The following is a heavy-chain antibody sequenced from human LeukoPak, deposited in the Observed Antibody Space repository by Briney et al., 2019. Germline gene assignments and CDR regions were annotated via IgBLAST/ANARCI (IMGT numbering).Heavy chain of an antibody. J-gene: IGHJ4*02. D-gene: IGHD1-26*01. CDR2: IYYSGSI. CDR3: ARQGSGNYLSPVNY. Sequence: PSETLSLTCTASGGSISSSSYYWGWIRQPPGKGLEWIGTIYYSGSIYYNPSLKSRVTISVDTSKNQFSLKLSSVTAADTAVYYCARQGSGNYLSPVNYWGQGTLVTVSS. V-gene: IGHV4-39*01. CDR1: GGSISSSSYY.